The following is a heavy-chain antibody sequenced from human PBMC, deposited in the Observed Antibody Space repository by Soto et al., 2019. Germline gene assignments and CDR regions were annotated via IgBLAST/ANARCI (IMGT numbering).Heavy chain of an antibody. CDR1: GFALSNYW. J-gene: IGHJ4*02. CDR3: ATETSTWGC. V-gene: IGHV3-7*05. Sequence: EVQLVESGGGLVQPGESLRLSCVASGFALSNYWINWFRQAPGKGLEWVANIKQDGSEKNYVDSVKGRFTISRDNARNSLYLQMNSLRAEDTAAYYCATETSTWGCWGQGTLVTVSS. D-gene: IGHD7-27*01. CDR2: IKQDGSEK.